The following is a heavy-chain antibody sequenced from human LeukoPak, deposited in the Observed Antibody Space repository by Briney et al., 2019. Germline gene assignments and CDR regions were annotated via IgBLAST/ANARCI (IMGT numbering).Heavy chain of an antibody. J-gene: IGHJ4*02. V-gene: IGHV3-7*01. Sequence: GGSLRLSCAASGFTFSSHSINWVRQAPGKGLEWVANIKQDGSEKYYVDSVKGRFTISRDNAKTSLYLQMNSLRAEDTAVYYCARPSFRTGSYFDHWGQGTLVTVSS. D-gene: IGHD3/OR15-3a*01. CDR1: GFTFSSHS. CDR2: IKQDGSEK. CDR3: ARPSFRTGSYFDH.